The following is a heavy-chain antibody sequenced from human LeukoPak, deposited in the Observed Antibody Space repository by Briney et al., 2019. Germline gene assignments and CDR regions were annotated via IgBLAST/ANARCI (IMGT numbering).Heavy chain of an antibody. CDR1: GGSISSSSYY. D-gene: IGHD3-16*02. J-gene: IGHJ4*02. CDR3: ARGADYDYVWGSYRYFSPPDN. CDR2: IYYSGST. V-gene: IGHV4-39*07. Sequence: SETLSLTCTVSGGSISSSSYYWGWIRQPPGKGLEWIGSIYYSGSTYYNPSLKSRVTISVDTSKNQFSLKLSSVTAADTAVYYCARGADYDYVWGSYRYFSPPDNWGQGTLVTVSS.